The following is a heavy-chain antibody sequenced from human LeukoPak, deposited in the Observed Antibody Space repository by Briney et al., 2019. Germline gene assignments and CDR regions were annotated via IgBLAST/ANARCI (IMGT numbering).Heavy chain of an antibody. Sequence: SVKVSCKASGGTFSSYAISCVRQAPGQGLEWMGGIIPIFGTANYAQKFQGRVTITADESTSTAYMELSSLRSEDTAVYYCARSLITMIVVVTLRAFDIWGQGTMVTVSS. D-gene: IGHD3-22*01. CDR3: ARSLITMIVVVTLRAFDI. CDR1: GGTFSSYA. J-gene: IGHJ3*02. CDR2: IIPIFGTA. V-gene: IGHV1-69*13.